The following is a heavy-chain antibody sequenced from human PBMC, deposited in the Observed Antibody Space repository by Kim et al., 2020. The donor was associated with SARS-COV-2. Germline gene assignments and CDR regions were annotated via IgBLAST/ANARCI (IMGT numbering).Heavy chain of an antibody. J-gene: IGHJ4*02. CDR2: ISYDGSNK. CDR1: GFTFSSYG. V-gene: IGHV3-30*03. CDR3: ASVKGF. Sequence: GGSLRLSCAASGFTFSSYGMHWVRQAPGKGLEWVAVISYDGSNKYYADSVKGRFTISRDNSKNTLYLQMNSLRAEDTAVYYCASVKGFWGQGTLVTVSS.